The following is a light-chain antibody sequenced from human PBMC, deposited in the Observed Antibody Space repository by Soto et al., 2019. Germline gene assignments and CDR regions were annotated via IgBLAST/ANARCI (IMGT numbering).Light chain of an antibody. CDR2: WAS. CDR3: QQHYSSPIT. V-gene: IGKV4-1*01. CDR1: QSVLYSSNNKNY. J-gene: IGKJ5*01. Sequence: DIVMTQSPDSLAVSLGERATVNCKSSQSVLYSSNNKNYLVWYQQRPGQPPKLLIYWASTRESGVPDRFSGSGSGTDFTLTISSLQAEDVAVYYCQQHYSSPITFGQGTRLEIK.